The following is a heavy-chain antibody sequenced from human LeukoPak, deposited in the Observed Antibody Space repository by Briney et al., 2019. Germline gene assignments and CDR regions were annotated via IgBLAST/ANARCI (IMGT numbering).Heavy chain of an antibody. D-gene: IGHD4-17*01. CDR1: GFTFSRYS. J-gene: IGHJ4*02. CDR3: ARDGYGDYLFDY. CDR2: ISSSSTI. Sequence: GGSLRLSCAASGFTFSRYSMNWVRQAPGKGLEWVSYISSSSTIHYADSVKGRFTISRDNAKNSLYLQMNSLRAEDTAVYYCARDGYGDYLFDYWGQGTLVTVSS. V-gene: IGHV3-48*01.